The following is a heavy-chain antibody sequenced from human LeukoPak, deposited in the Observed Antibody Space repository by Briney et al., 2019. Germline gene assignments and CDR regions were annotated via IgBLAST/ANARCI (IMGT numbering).Heavy chain of an antibody. V-gene: IGHV1-18*01. D-gene: IGHD3-22*01. J-gene: IGHJ3*02. CDR1: GYTFNTYG. CDR3: ARDQHYYDSSGYIAFDI. CDR2: ISGYNGKT. Sequence: ASVKVSCKASGYTFNTYGITWVRQAPGQGLEWMGWISGYNGKTKYAQKLQDRVTMTTDTSTTTAYMELRSLRSDDTAVYYCARDQHYYDSSGYIAFDIWGQGTMVTVSS.